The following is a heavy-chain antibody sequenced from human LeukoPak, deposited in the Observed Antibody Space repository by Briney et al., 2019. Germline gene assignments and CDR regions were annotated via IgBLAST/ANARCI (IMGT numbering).Heavy chain of an antibody. Sequence: SETLSLTCTVSGGSISSYYWSWIRQPAGKGLEWIGRICTSGSTNYNPSLKSRVTMSVDTSKNQFSLKLSSVTAADTAVYYCARDHYGYYYDSSGYYYGIDAFDIWGQGTMVTVSS. J-gene: IGHJ3*02. V-gene: IGHV4-4*07. CDR2: ICTSGST. CDR3: ARDHYGYYYDSSGYYYGIDAFDI. D-gene: IGHD3-22*01. CDR1: GGSISSYY.